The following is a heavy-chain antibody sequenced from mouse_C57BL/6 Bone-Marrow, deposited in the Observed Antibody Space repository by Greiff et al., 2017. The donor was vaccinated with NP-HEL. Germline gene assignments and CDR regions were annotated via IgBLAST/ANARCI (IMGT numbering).Heavy chain of an antibody. CDR1: GYTFTSYG. D-gene: IGHD2-3*01. CDR2: IYPRSGNT. Sequence: VQLQQSGAELARPGASVKLSCKASGYTFTSYGMSWVKQRTGQGLEWIGEIYPRSGNTYYNEKFKGKATLTADKSSSTAYMELRSLTSEDSAVEYCARNKGLDDGYYDYWGQGTTLTVSS. CDR3: ARNKGLDDGYYDY. J-gene: IGHJ2*01. V-gene: IGHV1-81*01.